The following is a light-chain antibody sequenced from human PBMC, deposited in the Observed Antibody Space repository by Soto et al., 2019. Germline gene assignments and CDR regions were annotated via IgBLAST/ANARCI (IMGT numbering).Light chain of an antibody. Sequence: QSALTQPPSASGTPGQRVTISCSGSSFNIGTNYVYWYQQLPGTAPKLLIYTNNQRPSGVPDRFSGSKSGTSAFLAISGLRSEDEADYYCAAWDDSLSVVVFGGGTKLTVL. J-gene: IGLJ2*01. CDR2: TNN. CDR3: AAWDDSLSVVV. CDR1: SFNIGTNY. V-gene: IGLV1-47*01.